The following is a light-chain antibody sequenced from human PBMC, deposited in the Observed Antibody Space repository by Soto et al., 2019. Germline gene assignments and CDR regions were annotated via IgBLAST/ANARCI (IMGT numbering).Light chain of an antibody. V-gene: IGKV3-20*01. Sequence: EIVLTQSPGTLSLSPGERATLSCRASQSVSSSFLAWYQQKPGQAPRPLIYGASSRATGIPDRFSGSGSGTDFHLTISRLEPEDFAVYYCQQYGSSPFTFGPGTKVDIK. CDR3: QQYGSSPFT. J-gene: IGKJ3*01. CDR1: QSVSSSF. CDR2: GAS.